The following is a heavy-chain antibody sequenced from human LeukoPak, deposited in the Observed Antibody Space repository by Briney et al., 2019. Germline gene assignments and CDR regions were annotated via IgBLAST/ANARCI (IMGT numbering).Heavy chain of an antibody. CDR3: GRSRRINASLYYYMDV. V-gene: IGHV3-23*01. D-gene: IGHD2-15*01. CDR2: TSDGGTTT. Sequence: GGSLRLSCAASGLTYSNNDMRWVRQATGKGLEWVSGTSDGGTTTYYADSVKGRITISRDNSKNTVYLLMNSLRTEDTAVYYCGRSRRINASLYYYMDVWGKGTTVTVSS. CDR1: GLTYSNND. J-gene: IGHJ6*03.